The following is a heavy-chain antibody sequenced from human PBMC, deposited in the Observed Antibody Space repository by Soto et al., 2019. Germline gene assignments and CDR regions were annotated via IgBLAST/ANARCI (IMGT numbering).Heavy chain of an antibody. CDR3: AHLRGYCTNGVCYFDY. D-gene: IGHD2-8*01. CDR2: ISSSSSTI. CDR1: GFTFSSYS. Sequence: PGGSLRLSCAASGFTFSSYSMNWVRQAPGKGLEWVSYISSSSSTIYYADSVKGRFTISRDNAKNSLYLQMSSLRAEDTAVYYCAHLRGYCTNGVCYFDYWSQGTLVTVSS. J-gene: IGHJ4*02. V-gene: IGHV3-48*01.